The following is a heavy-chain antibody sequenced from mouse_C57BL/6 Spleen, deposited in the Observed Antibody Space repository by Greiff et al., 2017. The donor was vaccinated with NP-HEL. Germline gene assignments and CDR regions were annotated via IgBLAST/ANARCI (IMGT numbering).Heavy chain of an antibody. CDR2: ISSGGDYI. CDR3: TRERGNDGYYGNYFDY. V-gene: IGHV5-9-1*02. J-gene: IGHJ2*01. Sequence: EVKLMESGEGLVKPGGSLKLSCAASGFTFSSYAMSWVRQTPEKRLEWVAYISSGGDYIYYADTVKGRFTISRDNARNTLYLQMSSLKSEETAMYYCTRERGNDGYYGNYFDYWGQGTTLTVSS. CDR1: GFTFSSYA. D-gene: IGHD2-3*01.